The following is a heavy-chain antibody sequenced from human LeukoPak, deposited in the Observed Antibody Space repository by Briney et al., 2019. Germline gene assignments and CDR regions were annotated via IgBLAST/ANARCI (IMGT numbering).Heavy chain of an antibody. CDR3: ARDLLWFGELSGPENWFDP. V-gene: IGHV4-39*07. D-gene: IGHD3-10*01. CDR1: GASISGSGYY. J-gene: IGHJ5*02. CDR2: IYDSGST. Sequence: SETLSLTCTVSGASISGSGYYWGWIRQPPGKGLEWIGNIYDSGSTYYNASLQSRVTISIDTSKNQFSLKLSSVTAADTAVYYCARDLLWFGELSGPENWFDPWGQGTLVTVSS.